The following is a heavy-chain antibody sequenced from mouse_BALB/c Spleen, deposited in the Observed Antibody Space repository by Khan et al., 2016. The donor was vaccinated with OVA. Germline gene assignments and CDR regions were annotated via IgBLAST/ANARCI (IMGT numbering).Heavy chain of an antibody. CDR3: ARSGSYWFFDV. CDR2: INTYTGEP. V-gene: IGHV9-3-1*01. J-gene: IGHJ1*01. Sequence: QIQLVQSGPELKKPGETVKISCKASGYTFTNYGMNWVKQAPGKGLKWMGWINTYTGEPTYADDFTGRCAFSLEHFANTAYLQINNLKNEDTATFCCARSGSYWFFDVWGAGTTVTVSS. CDR1: GYTFTNYG. D-gene: IGHD1-2*01.